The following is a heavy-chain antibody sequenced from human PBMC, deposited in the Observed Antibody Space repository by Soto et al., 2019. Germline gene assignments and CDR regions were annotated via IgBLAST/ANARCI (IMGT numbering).Heavy chain of an antibody. CDR2: INADGTSA. CDR1: GFTLNDYW. V-gene: IGHV3-74*01. CDR3: ARGGPYNSGPRGSRVADF. D-gene: IGHD1-1*01. Sequence: EVQLVESGGGLVQRGGSLRLSCEASGFTLNDYWMHWVRQVPGKGLVWVARINADGTSASYADSVKGRFTISRYNAKNKVYLLMNSVRAEDSAVYYCARGGPYNSGPRGSRVADFLGLGTLVIFSS. J-gene: IGHJ4*01.